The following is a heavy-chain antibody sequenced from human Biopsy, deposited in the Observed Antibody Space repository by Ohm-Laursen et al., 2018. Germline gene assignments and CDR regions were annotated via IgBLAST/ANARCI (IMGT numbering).Heavy chain of an antibody. J-gene: IGHJ4*02. V-gene: IGHV1-8*02. D-gene: IGHD2-8*01. Sequence: GASVKVSCKASGYTFTGYYLHWVRQAPGQGLEWLGWMNPDSGNTGSAQKFHDRVTMTMNTSINTAYLELSSLRSEDTAVYYCARFDNGFDKWGQGTLVTVSS. CDR3: ARFDNGFDK. CDR1: GYTFTGYY. CDR2: MNPDSGNT.